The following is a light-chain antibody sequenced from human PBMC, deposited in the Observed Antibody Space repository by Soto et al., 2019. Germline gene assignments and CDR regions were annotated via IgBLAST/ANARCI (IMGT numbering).Light chain of an antibody. V-gene: IGLV1-40*01. J-gene: IGLJ1*01. CDR2: ANS. CDR1: TSNIGAGYD. CDR3: QSHDTSLSGSYV. Sequence: QSVLTQPPSVSGAPGQRVIVSCTGSTSNIGAGYDAHWYQQLPGTSPKLLIFANSNRPSGVPDRFSASRSGSSASLTITGLQAEDEADYYCQSHDTSLSGSYVFGSGTKVTVL.